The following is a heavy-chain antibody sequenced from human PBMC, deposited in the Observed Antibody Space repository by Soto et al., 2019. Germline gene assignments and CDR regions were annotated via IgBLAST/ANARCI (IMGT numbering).Heavy chain of an antibody. D-gene: IGHD5-12*01. V-gene: IGHV1-58*01. CDR3: AADRGYGDYYYYGMDV. CDR1: GFTFTSSA. J-gene: IGHJ6*02. CDR2: IVVGSGNT. Sequence: SVKVSCKASGFTFTSSAVQWVRQARGQRLEWIGWIVVGSGNTNYAQKFQERVTITRDMSTSTAYMELSSLRSEDTAVYYCAADRGYGDYYYYGMDVWGQGTTVTVSS.